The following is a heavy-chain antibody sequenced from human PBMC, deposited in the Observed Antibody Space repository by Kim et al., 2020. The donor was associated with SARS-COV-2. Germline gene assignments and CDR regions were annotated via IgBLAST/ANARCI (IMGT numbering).Heavy chain of an antibody. CDR2: IYTSGST. CDR1: GGSISSYY. Sequence: SETLSLTCTVSGGSISSYYWSWIRQPAGKGLEWIGRIYTSGSTNYNPSLKSRVTMSVDTSKNQFSLKLSSVTAADTAVYYCARIPPQTTGVLDAFDIWGQGTMVTVSS. CDR3: ARIPPQTTGVLDAFDI. D-gene: IGHD4-4*01. V-gene: IGHV4-4*07. J-gene: IGHJ3*02.